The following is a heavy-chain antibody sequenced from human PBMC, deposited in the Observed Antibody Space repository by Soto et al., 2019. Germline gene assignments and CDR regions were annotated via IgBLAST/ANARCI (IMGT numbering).Heavy chain of an antibody. D-gene: IGHD5-12*01. CDR2: IYHSGST. CDR3: ARVIDDIVATTYHFDH. CDR1: GGSISSGGYS. Sequence: PSETLSLPCAVSGGSISSGGYSWSWILQPPGKGLEWIGYIYHSGSTFYNPSLTSRVTISADRSKNQFSLKLSSVTTTGPAVYYCARVIDDIVATTYHFDHGGQGNMVTVYS. V-gene: IGHV4-30-2*01. J-gene: IGHJ4*02.